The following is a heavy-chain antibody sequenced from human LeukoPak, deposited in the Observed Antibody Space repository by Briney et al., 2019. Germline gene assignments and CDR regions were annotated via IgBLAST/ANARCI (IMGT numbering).Heavy chain of an antibody. CDR2: ISYNGNIE. Sequence: GGSLRLSCAASGFTFSSYGMHWVRQAPGKGLEWVAVISYNGNIEYYADSVKGRFTISRDNSKNTLYLQMSGPRAEDTAVYYCAKDHPPFGYGNAYYAGDFWGQGTLVTVSS. D-gene: IGHD3-3*01. CDR3: AKDHPPFGYGNAYYAGDF. J-gene: IGHJ4*02. CDR1: GFTFSSYG. V-gene: IGHV3-30*18.